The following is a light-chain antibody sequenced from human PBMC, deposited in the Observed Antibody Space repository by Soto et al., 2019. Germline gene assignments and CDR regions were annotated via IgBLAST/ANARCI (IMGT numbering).Light chain of an antibody. CDR3: QQYNTWPT. Sequence: EIVMTQSPATLSVSPGERATLSCRAGQSVSGNLAWYQQNPGQAPRLLIYGASTRATGIPARFSGSGSGTEFTLTISSLQSEDFAVYYCQQYNTWPTFGQGTRLEIK. CDR1: QSVSGN. CDR2: GAS. V-gene: IGKV3-15*01. J-gene: IGKJ5*01.